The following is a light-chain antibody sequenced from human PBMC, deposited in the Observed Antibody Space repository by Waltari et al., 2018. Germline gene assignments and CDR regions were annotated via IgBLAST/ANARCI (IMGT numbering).Light chain of an antibody. CDR1: ENVDTN. V-gene: IGKV3-15*01. J-gene: IGKJ1*01. Sequence: EIVVTQSPATLSLSPGERATLSCRARENVDTNIAWYQQKPGQPARLLISGASTRATDIPPRFSGSGSGTEFTLSISSLQSEDFAVYYCHQYKNWPPWTFGQGTKVEIK. CDR3: HQYKNWPPWT. CDR2: GAS.